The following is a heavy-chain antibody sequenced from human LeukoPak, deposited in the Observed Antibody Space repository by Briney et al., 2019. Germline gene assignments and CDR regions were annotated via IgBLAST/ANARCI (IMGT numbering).Heavy chain of an antibody. CDR1: GFTFSSYA. CDR2: ISYDGSNK. V-gene: IGHV3-30*04. Sequence: GGSLRLSCAASGFTFSSYAMHWVRQAPGKGLEWVAVISYDGSNKYYADSVKGRFTISRDNSKNTLYLQMNSLRAEDTAVYYCAIRGYSNGDDGYWGQGTLVTVSS. D-gene: IGHD4-11*01. J-gene: IGHJ4*02. CDR3: AIRGYSNGDDGY.